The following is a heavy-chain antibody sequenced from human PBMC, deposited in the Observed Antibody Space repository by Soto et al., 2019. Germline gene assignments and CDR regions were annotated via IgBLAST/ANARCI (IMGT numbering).Heavy chain of an antibody. CDR2: INAGNGNT. V-gene: IGHV1-3*01. CDR1: GYTFTSYA. CDR3: ARDSALFGADRNRFDP. J-gene: IGHJ5*02. Sequence: ASVKVSCKASGYTFTSYAMHWVRQAPGQRLEWMGWINAGNGNTKYSQKFQGRVTITRDTSASTAYMELSSLRSEDTAVYYCARDSALFGADRNRFDPWGQGTLVTVSS. D-gene: IGHD3-3*01.